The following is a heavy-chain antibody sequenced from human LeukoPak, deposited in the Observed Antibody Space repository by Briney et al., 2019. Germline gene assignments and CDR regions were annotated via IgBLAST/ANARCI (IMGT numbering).Heavy chain of an antibody. J-gene: IGHJ3*02. D-gene: IGHD2-15*01. CDR2: ISSSSSYI. CDR1: GFTFSSYS. Sequence: GGSLRLSCAASGFTFSSYSMNWVRQAPGKGLEWVSSISSSSSYICYADSVKGRFTISRDNAKNSLYLQMNSLRAEDTAVYYCARARPAPGAFDIWGQGTMVTVSS. CDR3: ARARPAPGAFDI. V-gene: IGHV3-21*01.